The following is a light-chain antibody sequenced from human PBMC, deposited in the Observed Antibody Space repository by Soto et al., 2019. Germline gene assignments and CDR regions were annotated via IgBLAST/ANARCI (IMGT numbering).Light chain of an antibody. J-gene: IGKJ1*01. CDR3: QQYGSSPSWT. V-gene: IGKV3-20*01. CDR1: QSVPSKY. Sequence: EIVLTQSPGTLSLSPVERATLSCRASQSVPSKYLAWYQQNPGQAPRLLIYGASNRATGIPDKFSGSGSGTDFTLTISRLEPEDFAVYYCQQYGSSPSWTFGQGTKVDIK. CDR2: GAS.